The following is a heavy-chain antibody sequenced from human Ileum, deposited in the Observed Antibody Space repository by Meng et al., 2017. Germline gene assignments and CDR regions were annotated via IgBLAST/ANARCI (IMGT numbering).Heavy chain of an antibody. J-gene: IGHJ4*02. CDR1: GDSISSRDG. CDR3: VRNEGYSLGD. D-gene: IGHD2-21*01. Sequence: LQDACRGVVKPSGTLPSPCAVLGDSISSRDGCSWVRQPQGKGLEWIGEISQESGRTNYNPSLKSRVTISLDKSKNQFSLNLNSVTAADTAVYYCVRNEGYSLGDWGQGTLVTVSS. V-gene: IGHV4-4*02. CDR2: ISQESGRT.